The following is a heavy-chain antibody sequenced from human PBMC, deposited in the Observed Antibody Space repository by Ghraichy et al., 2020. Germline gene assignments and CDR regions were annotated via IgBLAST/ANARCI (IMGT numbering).Heavy chain of an antibody. D-gene: IGHD1-1*01. CDR3: ARGQRLRYNSLYYYGLDV. CDR2: IYYSGST. Sequence: SETLSLTCTVSGGSINSGDFYWSWIRQHPGKGLEWIGYIYYSGSTYYNPSLKSRVTVSVDTSKNQFFLKLSSVTAADTAVYYCARGQRLRYNSLYYYGLDVWGQGTTVTVSS. V-gene: IGHV4-31*03. J-gene: IGHJ6*02. CDR1: GGSINSGDFY.